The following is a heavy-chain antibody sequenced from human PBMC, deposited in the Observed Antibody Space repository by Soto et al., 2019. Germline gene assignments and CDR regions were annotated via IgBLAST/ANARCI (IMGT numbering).Heavy chain of an antibody. J-gene: IGHJ4*02. D-gene: IGHD3-10*01. CDR1: GYTFTSYD. Sequence: RASVKVSCKASGYTFTSYDINWVRQATGQGLEWMGWMNPNSGNTGYAQKFQGRVTMTRNTSISTAYMELSSLRSEDTAVYYCARVCRAMVRGVITYYFDYWGQGTLVTVS. V-gene: IGHV1-8*01. CDR3: ARVCRAMVRGVITYYFDY. CDR2: MNPNSGNT.